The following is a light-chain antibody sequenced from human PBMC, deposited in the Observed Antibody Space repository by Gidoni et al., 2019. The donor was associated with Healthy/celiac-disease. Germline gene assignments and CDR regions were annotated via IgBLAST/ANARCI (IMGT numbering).Light chain of an antibody. CDR2: SNN. J-gene: IGLJ3*02. CDR3: AAWDDSLNGWV. V-gene: IGLV1-44*01. CDR1: SSNIGSNT. Sequence: QSVLTQPPSASGTPGQRVPVSCSGSSSNIGSNTVNWYQQLHGTAPKLLIYSNNQRPSGVPDRFSGSKSGTSASLAISGLQSEDEADYYCAAWDDSLNGWVFGGGTKLTVL.